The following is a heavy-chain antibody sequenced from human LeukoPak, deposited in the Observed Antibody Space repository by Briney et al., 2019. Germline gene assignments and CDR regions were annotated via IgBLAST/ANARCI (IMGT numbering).Heavy chain of an antibody. CDR1: GGSISSDY. CDR3: ARVPDGYYYYMDV. CDR2: IYTTGST. Sequence: SETLSLTCTVSGGSISSDYWSWIRQPAGKGLEWIGRIYTTGSTNYSPSLKSRVTMSVDTSKNQFSLKLSSVTAADTAVYYCARVPDGYYYYMDVWGKGTTVTVSS. V-gene: IGHV4-4*07. D-gene: IGHD2-8*01. J-gene: IGHJ6*03.